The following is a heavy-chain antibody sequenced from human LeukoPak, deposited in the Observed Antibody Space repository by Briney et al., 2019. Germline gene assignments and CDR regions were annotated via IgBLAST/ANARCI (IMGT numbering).Heavy chain of an antibody. J-gene: IGHJ3*01. CDR3: ARGSHSTFDF. CDR1: GDSVSSNSVA. V-gene: IGHV6-1*01. D-gene: IGHD2/OR15-2a*01. Sequence: SGPGLLKPSQTLSLTFAISGDSVSSNSVAWNWIRKSPSRGLEWLGRTYRRSIFYNDNAVTLKSRIIISLDTSKNQFSLQLNSVTPEDTATYYCARGSHSTFDFWGQGTMVTVSS. CDR2: TYRRSIFYN.